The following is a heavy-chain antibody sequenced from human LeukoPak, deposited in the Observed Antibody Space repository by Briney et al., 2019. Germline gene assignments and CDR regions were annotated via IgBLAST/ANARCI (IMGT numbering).Heavy chain of an antibody. D-gene: IGHD2-2*01. J-gene: IGHJ4*02. CDR1: GFTFSSYG. V-gene: IGHV3-30*02. Sequence: PGGSLRLSCAASGFTFSSYGMHWVRQAPDKGLEWGAFIRFDGSTKYYAESVKGRYTISRDNSQNTLYLQINSLRVEDKAVYYCAKSSYCSSRSCYLPFDYWGQGTLVSVSS. CDR2: IRFDGSTK. CDR3: AKSSYCSSRSCYLPFDY.